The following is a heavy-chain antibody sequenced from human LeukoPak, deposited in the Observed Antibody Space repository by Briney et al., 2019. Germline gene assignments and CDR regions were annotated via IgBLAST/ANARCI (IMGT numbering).Heavy chain of an antibody. CDR2: ISGSGGST. CDR3: ASYYFPRGYYFDY. Sequence: GGSLRLSCAASGFTFSSYAMSWVRQAPGKGLEWVSAISGSGGSTYYADSVKGRFTISRDNSKNTLYLQMNSLRAEDTAVYYRASYYFPRGYYFDYWGQGTLVTVSS. D-gene: IGHD3-22*01. CDR1: GFTFSSYA. V-gene: IGHV3-23*01. J-gene: IGHJ4*02.